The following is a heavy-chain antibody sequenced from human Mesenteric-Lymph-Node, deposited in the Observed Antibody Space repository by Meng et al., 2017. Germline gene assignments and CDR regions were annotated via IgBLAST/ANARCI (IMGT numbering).Heavy chain of an antibody. V-gene: IGHV4-61*02. J-gene: IGHJ3*02. D-gene: IGHD1-1*01. Sequence: SETLSLTCTVSGASISSDSYNWNWIRQPAGTGLEWIGRIYTSGRTNYNPSLKSRVTISSDTSKNQFSLKLSSVTAADTALYFCARFGKTDAAFDTWGQGTMVTVSS. CDR2: IYTSGRT. CDR3: ARFGKTDAAFDT. CDR1: GASISSDSYN.